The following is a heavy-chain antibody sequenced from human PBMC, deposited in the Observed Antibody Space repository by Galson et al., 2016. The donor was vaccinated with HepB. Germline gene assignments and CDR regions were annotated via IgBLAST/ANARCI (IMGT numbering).Heavy chain of an antibody. CDR2: IIAYNGYT. D-gene: IGHD6-6*01. CDR3: ARVQPSIAARQVQFHYGMDV. CDR1: GYTFMNYG. J-gene: IGHJ6*02. V-gene: IGHV1-18*03. Sequence: SVKVSCKAAGYTFMNYGICWVRQAPGQGLEWMGCIIAYNGYTKYAQKLQGRVSMTTDTSTSTAYMELRSLRSDDMGVYYCARVQPSIAARQVQFHYGMDVWGQGTAVTVSS.